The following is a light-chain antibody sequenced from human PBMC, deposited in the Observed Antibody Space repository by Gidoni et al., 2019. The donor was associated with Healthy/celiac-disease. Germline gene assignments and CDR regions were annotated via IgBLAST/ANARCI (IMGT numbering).Light chain of an antibody. Sequence: EIVFTQFPGTLSLPPGERATLSCRASQSVSSSYLAWYQQKPGQAPRLLIYGASSRATGIPDRFSGSGSGTDFTLTISRLGPEDFAVYYCQQYGSRPWTFGQGTKVEIK. CDR1: QSVSSSY. CDR2: GAS. J-gene: IGKJ1*01. CDR3: QQYGSRPWT. V-gene: IGKV3-20*01.